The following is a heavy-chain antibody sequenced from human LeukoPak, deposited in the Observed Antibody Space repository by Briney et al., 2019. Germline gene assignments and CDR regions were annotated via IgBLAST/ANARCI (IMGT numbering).Heavy chain of an antibody. CDR2: INPSGGST. Sequence: ASVKVSCKASGGTFSSYAISWVRQAPGQGLEWMGIINPSGGSTSYAQKFQGRVTMTRDTSTGTVYMELSSLRSEDTAVYYCARGKGWDYDSSGPNNWFDPWGQGTLVTVSS. V-gene: IGHV1-46*01. J-gene: IGHJ5*02. CDR1: GGTFSSYA. CDR3: ARGKGWDYDSSGPNNWFDP. D-gene: IGHD3-22*01.